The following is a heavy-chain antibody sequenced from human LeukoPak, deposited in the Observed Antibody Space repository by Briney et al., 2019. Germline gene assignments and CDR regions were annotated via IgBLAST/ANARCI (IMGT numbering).Heavy chain of an antibody. J-gene: IGHJ6*03. Sequence: ASVKVSCKASGYTFTSYYMHWVRQAPGQGLEWMGIINPSGGSTSYAQKFQGRVTMTRDTSISTAYMELSSLRSGDTAVYYCARGYQLPPYYYYYMHVWGKGTTVTVSS. CDR3: ARGYQLPPYYYYYMHV. V-gene: IGHV1-46*01. CDR2: INPSGGST. CDR1: GYTFTSYY. D-gene: IGHD2-2*01.